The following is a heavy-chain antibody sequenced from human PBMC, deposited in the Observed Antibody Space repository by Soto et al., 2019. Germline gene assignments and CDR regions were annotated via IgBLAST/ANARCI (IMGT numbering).Heavy chain of an antibody. J-gene: IGHJ4*02. D-gene: IGHD2-15*01. V-gene: IGHV3-33*01. CDR2: IWYDGSNK. CDR3: ARDSVVVVVAATGGFDY. CDR1: GFTFSSYG. Sequence: GGSLRLSCAASGFTFSSYGMHWVRQAPGKGLEWVAVIWYDGSNKYYADSVKGRFTISRDNSKNTLYLQMNSLRAEDTAVYYCARDSVVVVVAATGGFDYWGQGTLVTVSS.